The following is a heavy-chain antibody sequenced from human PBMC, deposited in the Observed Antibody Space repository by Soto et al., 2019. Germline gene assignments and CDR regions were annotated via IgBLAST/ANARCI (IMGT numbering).Heavy chain of an antibody. CDR3: ASAFYGSGSYWGFDY. CDR2: ISGGGGST. J-gene: IGHJ4*02. V-gene: IGHV3-23*01. Sequence: EVQLLESGGGLVQPGGSLRLSCAASGFIFSSYALNWVRQAPGKGLEWVSSISGGGGSTNYADSVTGRFTISRDNSKNTLYLQLNSLRAEDTALYYCASAFYGSGSYWGFDYWGQGTLVTVSS. CDR1: GFIFSSYA. D-gene: IGHD3-10*01.